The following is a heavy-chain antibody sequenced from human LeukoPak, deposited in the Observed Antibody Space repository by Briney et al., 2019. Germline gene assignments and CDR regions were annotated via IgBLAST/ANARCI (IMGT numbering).Heavy chain of an antibody. V-gene: IGHV3-53*01. Sequence: PGGALRISCAASGVTVSRKYMSGVRQAPGEGVEWVSLIYRVGSTYYAGPVHGRFSISRDNSKYTMYLQMNRLRVEDTAVYSCASSNCDGDCYLDYWGQGSLVRVPS. D-gene: IGHD2-21*02. CDR3: ASSNCDGDCYLDY. J-gene: IGHJ4*02. CDR2: IYRVGST. CDR1: GVTVSRKY.